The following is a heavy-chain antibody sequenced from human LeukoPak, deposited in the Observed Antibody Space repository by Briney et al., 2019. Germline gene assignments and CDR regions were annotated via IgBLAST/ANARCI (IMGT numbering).Heavy chain of an antibody. Sequence: PGGSLRLSCAASGFTFSSYGMHWVRQAPGKGLEWVSFIRYDESNKYYADSVRGRFTISRDNAKNSLYLQMNSLRAEDTAVYYCARDVRGIIASWGQGTPVTVSS. CDR2: IRYDESNK. V-gene: IGHV3-30*02. CDR1: GFTFSSYG. CDR3: ARDVRGIIAS. D-gene: IGHD3-10*02. J-gene: IGHJ5*02.